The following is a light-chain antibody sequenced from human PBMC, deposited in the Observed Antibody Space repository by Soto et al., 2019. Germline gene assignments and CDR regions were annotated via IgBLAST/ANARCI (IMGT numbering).Light chain of an antibody. CDR2: KAS. CDR3: QQYDTSPLT. J-gene: IGKJ4*01. CDR1: QSGNSW. V-gene: IGKV1-5*03. Sequence: DIQMTQSPSTLSASVGDRVTITCRASQSGNSWLAWYQQKPGKAPKLLLYKASSLESGVPSRFSGSGSGTEFTLTISSLQPDDFGTYYCQQYDTSPLTFGGGTKVDIK.